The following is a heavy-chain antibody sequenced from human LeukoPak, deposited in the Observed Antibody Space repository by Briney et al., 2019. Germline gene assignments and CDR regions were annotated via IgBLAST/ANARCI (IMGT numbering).Heavy chain of an antibody. CDR2: IYTSGST. V-gene: IGHV4-61*02. CDR1: GGSISSGSYY. Sequence: MSSETLSLTCTVSGGSISSGSYYWSWIRQPAGEGLEWIGRIYTSGSTNYNPSLKSRVTISVDTSKNQFSLKLSSVTAADTAVYYCARVYGGSTPGLAAFDIWGQGTMVTVSS. CDR3: ARVYGGSTPGLAAFDI. J-gene: IGHJ3*02. D-gene: IGHD1-26*01.